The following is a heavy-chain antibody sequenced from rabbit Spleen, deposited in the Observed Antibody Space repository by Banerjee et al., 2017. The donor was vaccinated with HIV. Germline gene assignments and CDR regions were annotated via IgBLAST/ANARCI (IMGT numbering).Heavy chain of an antibody. D-gene: IGHD8-1*01. J-gene: IGHJ6*01. CDR1: GVSLRTRSY. CDR2: IEAGSSGFT. V-gene: IGHV1S40*01. Sequence: LVESGRRLVKPGASLILNCPSSGVSLRTRSYMCWVRQAPGKGLEWIACIEAGSSGFTYFATWAKGRFTISKTSSTTVTLRMTRLTAADTATYFCARDTASSFSSYGMDLWGQGTLVTVS. CDR3: ARDTASSFSSYGMDL.